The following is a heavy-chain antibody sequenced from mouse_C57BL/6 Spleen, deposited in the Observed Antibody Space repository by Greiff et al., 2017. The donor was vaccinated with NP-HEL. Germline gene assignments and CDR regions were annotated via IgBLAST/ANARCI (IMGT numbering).Heavy chain of an antibody. D-gene: IGHD2-10*01. Sequence: VQLQQSGAELVKPGASVKISCKASGYAFSSYWMNWVKQRPGKGLEWIGQIYPGDGDTNYNGKFKGKATLTADKSSSTAYMQLSSLTSEDSAVYFCARGRSYYGKGYYAMDYWGQGTSVTVSS. CDR2: IYPGDGDT. CDR3: ARGRSYYGKGYYAMDY. V-gene: IGHV1-80*01. J-gene: IGHJ4*01. CDR1: GYAFSSYW.